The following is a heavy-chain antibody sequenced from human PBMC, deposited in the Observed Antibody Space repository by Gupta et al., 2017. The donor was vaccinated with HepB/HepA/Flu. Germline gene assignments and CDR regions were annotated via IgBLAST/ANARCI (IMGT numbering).Heavy chain of an antibody. Sequence: QVQLVESGGGVVQPGRSLRLSCAASGFTFSSYAMHWVRQAPGKGLEWVAVISYDGSNKYYADSVKGRFTISRDNSKNTLYLQMNSLRAEDTAVYYCARDHSSSRTFDYWGQGTLVTVSS. CDR1: GFTFSSYA. V-gene: IGHV3-30-3*01. J-gene: IGHJ4*02. CDR3: ARDHSSSRTFDY. CDR2: ISYDGSNK. D-gene: IGHD6-13*01.